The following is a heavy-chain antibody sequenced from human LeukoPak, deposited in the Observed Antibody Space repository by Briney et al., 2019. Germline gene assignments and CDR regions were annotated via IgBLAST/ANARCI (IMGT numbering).Heavy chain of an antibody. CDR2: IKQDGSQE. CDR3: ARGVPYDSWSGPHYSDY. J-gene: IGHJ4*02. Sequence: GGSLRLSCAASRFTLSTYWMSWVRQAPGKGLEWVAHIKQDGSQEYYVDPVKGRFTISRDSAKNSLYLQMNSLRAEDTAVYYCARGVPYDSWSGPHYSDYWGQGTLVTVSS. CDR1: RFTLSTYW. D-gene: IGHD3-3*01. V-gene: IGHV3-7*01.